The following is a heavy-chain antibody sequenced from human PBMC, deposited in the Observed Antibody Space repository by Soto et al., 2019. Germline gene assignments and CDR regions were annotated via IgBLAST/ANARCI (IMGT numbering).Heavy chain of an antibody. CDR1: GYTFTSYG. D-gene: IGHD3-3*01. CDR3: ARDGPLAVLECPCWFDP. J-gene: IGHJ5*02. V-gene: IGHV1-18*01. CDR2: ISAYNGNT. Sequence: QVQLVQSGAEVKKPGASVKVSCKASGYTFTSYGISWVRQAPGQGLEWMGWISAYNGNTNYAQKLQGRVTMTTDTPTSTAYMELRSLRSDDTAVYYCARDGPLAVLECPCWFDPWGQGTLVTVSS.